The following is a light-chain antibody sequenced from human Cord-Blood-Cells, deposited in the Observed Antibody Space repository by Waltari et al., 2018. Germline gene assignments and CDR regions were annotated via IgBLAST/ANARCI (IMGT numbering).Light chain of an antibody. J-gene: IGLJ3*02. CDR3: YCAADNKSGV. CDR1: VLAKKY. CDR2: KAS. Sequence: SYELTQPSSVSVSPGQTARITCSGDVLAKKYARWFQKKPGQDPVLVIYKASERPSGIRERFSGSSSGTTVTLTISGAQVEDEADYYCYCAADNKSGVFGGGTKLTVL. V-gene: IGLV3-27*01.